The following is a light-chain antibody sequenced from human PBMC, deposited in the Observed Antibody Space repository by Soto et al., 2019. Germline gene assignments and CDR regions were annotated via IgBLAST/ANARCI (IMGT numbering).Light chain of an antibody. CDR2: DVS. Sequence: QSALTQPASVSGSPGQSITISCTGTSSDVGGYNYVSWYQQHPGKAPKLMIYDVSNRPPGVSNRFSGSKSGDTASLTISGLQAEDEADYYCTSYSSSSTPVLFGGGTKVTVL. V-gene: IGLV2-14*03. CDR1: SSDVGGYNY. CDR3: TSYSSSSTPVL. J-gene: IGLJ2*01.